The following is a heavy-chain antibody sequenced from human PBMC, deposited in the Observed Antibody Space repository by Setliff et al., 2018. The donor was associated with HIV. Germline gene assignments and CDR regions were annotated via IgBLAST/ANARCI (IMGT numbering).Heavy chain of an antibody. Sequence: GGSLRLSCTASGFTFSDSVMHWVRQPPGKGLEWVAAISVDGSGKFYADSVKGRFTISRDNSRNTLYLQMNSLRDEDTAVYYCAREGDSSGYCGYFDYWGQGTLVTVSS. V-gene: IGHV3-30*01. CDR1: GFTFSDSV. CDR3: AREGDSSGYCGYFDY. CDR2: ISVDGSGK. J-gene: IGHJ4*02. D-gene: IGHD3-22*01.